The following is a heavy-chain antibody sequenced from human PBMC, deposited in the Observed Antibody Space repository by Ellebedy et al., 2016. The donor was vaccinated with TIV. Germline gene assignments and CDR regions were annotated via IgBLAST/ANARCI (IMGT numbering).Heavy chain of an antibody. D-gene: IGHD2-15*01. V-gene: IGHV1-2*02. CDR1: GYTFTGYY. CDR3: ARDGRDPARKYCSGGTCYSLDY. Sequence: AASVKVSCKASGYTFTGYYVHWVRQAPGQGLEWMGWLNPNSGGTNYAQKFLGRVTMTRDTSISTVYMELSGLRSDDTAVYYCARDGRDPARKYCSGGTCYSLDYWGQGTLVTVSS. J-gene: IGHJ4*02. CDR2: LNPNSGGT.